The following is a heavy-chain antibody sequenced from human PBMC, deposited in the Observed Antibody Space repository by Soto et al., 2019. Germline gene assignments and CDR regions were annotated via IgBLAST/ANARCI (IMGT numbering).Heavy chain of an antibody. CDR3: ARGREQWLVDAFDI. V-gene: IGHV4-34*01. CDR1: GGSFSGYY. CDR2: LNPSGST. D-gene: IGHD6-19*01. Sequence: KTSETLSLTCAVYGGSFSGYYWSWIRQPPGKGLEWIGELNPSGSTNYHPSLNSRVTTSSDTSKNQLSLRLNSVTAADTALYYCARGREQWLVDAFDIWGQGTMVTVSS. J-gene: IGHJ3*02.